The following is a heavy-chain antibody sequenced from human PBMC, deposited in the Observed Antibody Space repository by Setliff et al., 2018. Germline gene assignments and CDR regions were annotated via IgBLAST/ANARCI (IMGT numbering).Heavy chain of an antibody. J-gene: IGHJ3*02. D-gene: IGHD2-15*01. CDR1: GYILNSYG. CDR2: ISSYNDIT. V-gene: IGHV1-18*01. Sequence: GASVKVSCKASGYILNSYGISWVRQAPGQGLEWMGWISSYNDITNYAQRFQGRVTLTTDMSTSAAYMELRSLRSDDTAVYYCAISSLSICSGGSCPNAFDIWGQGTLVT. CDR3: AISSLSICSGGSCPNAFDI.